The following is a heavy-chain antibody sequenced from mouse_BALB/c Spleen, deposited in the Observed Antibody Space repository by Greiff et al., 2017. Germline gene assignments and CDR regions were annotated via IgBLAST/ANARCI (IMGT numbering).Heavy chain of an antibody. CDR2: ISSGGSYT. D-gene: IGHD2-1*01. J-gene: IGHJ2*01. V-gene: IGHV5-6*01. CDR3: ARQDYGNYVPN. Sequence: EVMLVESGGDLVKPGGSLKLSCAASGFTFSSYGMSWVRQTPDKRLEWVATISSGGSYTYYPDSVKGRFTISRDNAKNTLYLQMSSLKSEDTAMYYCARQDYGNYVPNWGQGTTLTVSS. CDR1: GFTFSSYG.